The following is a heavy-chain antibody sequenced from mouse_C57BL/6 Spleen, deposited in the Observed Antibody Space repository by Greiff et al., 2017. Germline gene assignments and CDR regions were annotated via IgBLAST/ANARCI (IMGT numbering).Heavy chain of an antibody. D-gene: IGHD2-4*01. CDR3: ARQGRYDYDRDAMDY. J-gene: IGHJ4*01. Sequence: VKLMESGPGLVAPSQSLSITCTVSGFSLTSYGVHWVRQPPGKGLEWLVVIWSDGSTTYNSALKSRLSISKDNSKSQVFLKMNSRQTDDTAMYYCARQGRYDYDRDAMDYWGQGTSVTVSS. V-gene: IGHV2-6-1*01. CDR2: IWSDGST. CDR1: GFSLTSYG.